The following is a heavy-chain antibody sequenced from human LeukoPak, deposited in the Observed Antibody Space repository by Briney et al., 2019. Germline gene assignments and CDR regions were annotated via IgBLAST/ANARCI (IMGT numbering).Heavy chain of an antibody. V-gene: IGHV3-15*01. CDR1: GFSFSNAW. CDR3: TTDFSLRHYYYYYYMDV. D-gene: IGHD5-12*01. J-gene: IGHJ6*03. CDR2: IKSKTDGGTT. Sequence: GGSLRLSCAASGFSFSNAWMSWVRQAPGKGLEWVGRIKSKTDGGTTDYAAPVKGRFTISRDDSKNTLYLQMNSLKTEDTAVYYCTTDFSLRHYYYYYYMDVWGKGTTVTISS.